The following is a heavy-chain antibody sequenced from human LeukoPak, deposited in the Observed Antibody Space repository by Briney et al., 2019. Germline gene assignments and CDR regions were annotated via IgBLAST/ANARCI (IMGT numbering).Heavy chain of an antibody. CDR2: ISAYNRNT. CDR3: ARDPTLSGSYYGVFDY. V-gene: IGHV1-18*01. J-gene: IGHJ4*02. CDR1: GYTFTSYG. Sequence: ASVKVSCKASGYTFTSYGISWVRQAPGQGLEWMGWISAYNRNTNYAQKLQGRVIMTTDTSTSTAYMELRSLRSDDTAVYYCARDPTLSGSYYGVFDYWGQGTLVTVSS. D-gene: IGHD1-26*01.